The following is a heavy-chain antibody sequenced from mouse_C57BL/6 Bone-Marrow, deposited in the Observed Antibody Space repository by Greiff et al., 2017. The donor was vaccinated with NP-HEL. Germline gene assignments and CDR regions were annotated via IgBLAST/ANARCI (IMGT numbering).Heavy chain of an antibody. CDR2: IYPGDGDT. V-gene: IGHV1-82*01. J-gene: IGHJ4*01. CDR1: GYAFSSSW. D-gene: IGHD2-4*01. Sequence: QVQLKQSGPELVKPGASVKISCKASGYAFSSSWMNWVKQRPGKGLEWIGRIYPGDGDTNYTGRFKGKATLTVDKSSSTAYMQLSSLTSEDSAVYFCARKDLITRAMDYWGQGTSVTVSA. CDR3: ARKDLITRAMDY.